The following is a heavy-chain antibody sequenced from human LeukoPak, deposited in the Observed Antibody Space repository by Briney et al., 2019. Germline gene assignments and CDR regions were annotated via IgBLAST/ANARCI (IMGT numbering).Heavy chain of an antibody. CDR3: ARLGSSFYFDY. CDR1: GFTFSTYA. J-gene: IGHJ4*01. Sequence: GGSLRLSCAASGFTFSTYAMTWVRQAPGKGLEWVSRLSGNGVITYYADSVKGWFTISRDNSKNTLYLQMTSLRAEDTAIYYCARLGSSFYFDYWGQGTRVTFSS. CDR2: LSGNGVIT. D-gene: IGHD3-10*01. V-gene: IGHV3-23*01.